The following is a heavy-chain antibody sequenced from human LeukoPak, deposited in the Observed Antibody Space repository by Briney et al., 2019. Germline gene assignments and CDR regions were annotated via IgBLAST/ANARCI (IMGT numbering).Heavy chain of an antibody. J-gene: IGHJ4*02. Sequence: PGGSLRLSCAASGFTFSSYAMSWVRQAPGKGLEWVSAISGSGGSTYYADSVLGRFTISRDNSNNTVFLEMNSLTADDTAVYFCARDSAGNQYSSGNFDLWGQGTLVTVSS. D-gene: IGHD3-10*01. CDR2: ISGSGGST. CDR1: GFTFSSYA. CDR3: ARDSAGNQYSSGNFDL. V-gene: IGHV3-23*01.